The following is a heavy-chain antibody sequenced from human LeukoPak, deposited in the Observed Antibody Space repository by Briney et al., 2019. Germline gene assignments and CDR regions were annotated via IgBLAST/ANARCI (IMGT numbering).Heavy chain of an antibody. V-gene: IGHV3-7*01. J-gene: IGHJ4*02. CDR3: ARDLSYHSSSWLY. CDR2: IKEDGSVK. Sequence: GGSLRLSCVASGFTFSGHWMNWVRQAPGKGLEWVARIKEDGSVKAYVDSAKGRFTISRDNAKNSLYLQMNSLRAEDTAVYYCARDLSYHSSSWLYWGQGTLVTVSS. CDR1: GFTFSGHW. D-gene: IGHD6-13*01.